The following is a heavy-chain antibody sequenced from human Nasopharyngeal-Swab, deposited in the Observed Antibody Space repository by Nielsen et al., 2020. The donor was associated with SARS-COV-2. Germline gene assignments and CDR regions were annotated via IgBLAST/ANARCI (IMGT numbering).Heavy chain of an antibody. Sequence: SETLSLTCPVSGGSVSTTTYFWGWIRQPPGKGLEWIGTVYYSGSTYYNPSLKSRVTMSVDTSKNQFSLKLNSVTATDTAVYYCARGYGSFPYYFDHWGQGTQVTVSS. CDR2: VYYSGST. D-gene: IGHD1-26*01. J-gene: IGHJ4*02. V-gene: IGHV4-39*01. CDR3: ARGYGSFPYYFDH. CDR1: GGSVSTTTYF.